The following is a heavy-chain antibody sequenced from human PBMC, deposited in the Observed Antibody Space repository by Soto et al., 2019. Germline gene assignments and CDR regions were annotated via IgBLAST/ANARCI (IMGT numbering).Heavy chain of an antibody. D-gene: IGHD6-6*01. J-gene: IGHJ3*02. Sequence: EVQLVESGGGLVKPGGYLRLSCAASGFTFSSYSMNWVRQAPGKGLEWVSSISSSSSYIYYADSVKGRFTSSRDNAKNSRYLQMNSLSARDTALYYCAVQYSSSSGAFHIWGQGTMDTVSS. CDR2: ISSSSSYI. V-gene: IGHV3-21*01. CDR3: AVQYSSSSGAFHI. CDR1: GFTFSSYS.